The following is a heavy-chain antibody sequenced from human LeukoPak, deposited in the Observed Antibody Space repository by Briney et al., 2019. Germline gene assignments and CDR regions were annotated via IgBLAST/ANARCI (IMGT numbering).Heavy chain of an antibody. CDR3: TTMITFGGVIVTPLWSGMDV. D-gene: IGHD3-16*02. Sequence: GGSLRLSCAASGFTFSGSAMHWVRQASGKGLEWVGRIRSKANSYATAYAASVKGRFTISRDDSKNTAYLQMNSLKTEDTAVYYCTTMITFGGVIVTPLWSGMDVWGQGTTVTVSS. CDR2: IRSKANSYAT. V-gene: IGHV3-73*01. CDR1: GFTFSGSA. J-gene: IGHJ6*02.